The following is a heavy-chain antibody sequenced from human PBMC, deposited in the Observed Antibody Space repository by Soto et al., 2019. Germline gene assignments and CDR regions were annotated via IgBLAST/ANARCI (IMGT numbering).Heavy chain of an antibody. CDR2: IIPIFGTA. CDR3: ARGGEGPYYFDY. CDR1: GGTFSSYA. J-gene: IGHJ4*02. D-gene: IGHD7-27*01. Sequence: SVKVSCKASGGTFSSYAISRVRQAPGQGLEWMGGIIPIFGTANYAQKFQGRVTITADKSTSTAYMELSSLGSEDTAVYYCARGGEGPYYFDYWGQGTLVTVSS. V-gene: IGHV1-69*06.